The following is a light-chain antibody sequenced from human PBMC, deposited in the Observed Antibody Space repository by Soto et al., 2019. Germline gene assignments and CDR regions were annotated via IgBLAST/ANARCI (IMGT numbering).Light chain of an antibody. CDR1: QSVSSSF. Sequence: EIVLTQSPGTLSLSPGERATLSCRASQSVSSSFLAWYQQKPGQAPRLLIYGASSRATGIPDRFSGSESGTDFTLTISRLEPEDFALYYCQQYGSSPLTFGQGTKVEIK. CDR3: QQYGSSPLT. V-gene: IGKV3-20*01. J-gene: IGKJ1*01. CDR2: GAS.